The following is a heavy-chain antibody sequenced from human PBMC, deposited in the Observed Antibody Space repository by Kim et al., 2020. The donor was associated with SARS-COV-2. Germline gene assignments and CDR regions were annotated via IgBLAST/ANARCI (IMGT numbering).Heavy chain of an antibody. Sequence: GGSLRLSCAASGFTFSSYGMHWVRQAPGKGLEWVAVISYDGSNKYYADSVKGRFTISRDNSKNTLYLQMNSLRAEDTAVYYCARGPYYDILTGYLSYWGQGTLVTVSS. CDR1: GFTFSSYG. CDR3: ARGPYYDILTGYLSY. V-gene: IGHV3-33*05. D-gene: IGHD3-9*01. CDR2: ISYDGSNK. J-gene: IGHJ4*02.